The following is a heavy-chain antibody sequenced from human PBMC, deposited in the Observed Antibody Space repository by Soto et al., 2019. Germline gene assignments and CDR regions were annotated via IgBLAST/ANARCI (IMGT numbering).Heavy chain of an antibody. J-gene: IGHJ1*01. CDR3: AREENCSGGTCYSEYFHR. CDR1: GCLFTAYS. V-gene: IGHV1-46*01. D-gene: IGHD2-15*01. CDR2: VNPSGGST. Sequence: GASVKVSCKASGCLFTAYSMHWVRLAPGQGLEWMGVVNPSGGSTKYAQNFQGRVTMTRDTSTTTIYMELSSLRSDDTAIYYCAREENCSGGTCYSEYFHRWGQGTLVTV.